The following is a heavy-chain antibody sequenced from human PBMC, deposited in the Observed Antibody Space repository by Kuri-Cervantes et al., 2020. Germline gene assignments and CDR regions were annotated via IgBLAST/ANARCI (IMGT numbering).Heavy chain of an antibody. V-gene: IGHV4-38-2*02. Sequence: SETLSLTCTVSGYSISSGHYWGWIRQPPGKGLEWIGSMYHSGSTYYNPSLKSRVTISVDTSKNQFSLKLSSVTAADTAIYYCARDRRTYYGRSGNYKDGFLDHWGQGSLVTVSS. D-gene: IGHD3-22*01. CDR1: GYSISSGHY. J-gene: IGHJ4*02. CDR2: MYHSGST. CDR3: ARDRRTYYGRSGNYKDGFLDH.